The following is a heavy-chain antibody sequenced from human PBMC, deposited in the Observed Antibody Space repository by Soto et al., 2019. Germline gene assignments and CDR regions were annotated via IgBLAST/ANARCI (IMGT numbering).Heavy chain of an antibody. V-gene: IGHV4-34*01. CDR2: INHSGST. CDR1: GGSFSGYY. D-gene: IGHD6-13*01. Sequence: SETLSLTSAVYGGSFSGYYLSWIRQPPGKGLECIGEINHSGSTNYNPSLKSRVTISVDMSKNQFSLKLSSVTAADAAVYYCARGGRQQLIPTPISYKIDYWGQGTLVTVYS. CDR3: ARGGRQQLIPTPISYKIDY. J-gene: IGHJ4*02.